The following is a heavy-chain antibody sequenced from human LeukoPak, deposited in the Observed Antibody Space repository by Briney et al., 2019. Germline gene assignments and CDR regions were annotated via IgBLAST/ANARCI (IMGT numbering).Heavy chain of an antibody. V-gene: IGHV4-34*01. CDR1: GGSFSGYY. J-gene: IGHJ4*02. D-gene: IGHD3-9*01. CDR2: INHSGST. CDR3: ARLSSVRYFDWLLFNYFDY. Sequence: SETLSLTCAVYGGSFSGYYWSWIRQPPGKGLEWIGEINHSGSTNYNPSLKSRVTISVDTSKNQFSLKLSSVTAADTAVYYCARLSSVRYFDWLLFNYFDYWGQGTLVTVSS.